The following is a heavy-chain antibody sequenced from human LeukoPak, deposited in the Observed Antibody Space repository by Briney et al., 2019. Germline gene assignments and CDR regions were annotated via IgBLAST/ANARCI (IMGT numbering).Heavy chain of an antibody. D-gene: IGHD4-17*01. CDR2: IYTSGST. CDR1: GFTVSSIY. CDR3: ARDFPGDTLDY. Sequence: GGSLRLSCAASGFTVSSIYISWVRQAPGKGLEWVSVIYTSGSTYYADSVKGRFTISRDNSKNTLYLQMNSLRAEDTAVYYCARDFPGDTLDYWGQGTLVTVSS. J-gene: IGHJ4*02. V-gene: IGHV3-66*01.